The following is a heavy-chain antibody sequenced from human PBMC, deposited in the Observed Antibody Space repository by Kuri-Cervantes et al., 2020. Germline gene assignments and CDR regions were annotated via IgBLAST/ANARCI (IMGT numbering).Heavy chain of an antibody. D-gene: IGHD6-19*01. J-gene: IGHJ4*02. CDR3: ARSLSSGWYGGGFDY. CDR1: GYTFTSYA. V-gene: IGHV1-3*02. Sequence: ASVKVSCKASGYTFTSYAMHWVRQAPGQRLEWMGWSNAGNGNTKYSQEFQGRVTMTRDTSTSTVYMELSSLRSEDTAVYYCARSLSSGWYGGGFDYWGQGTLVTVSS. CDR2: SNAGNGNT.